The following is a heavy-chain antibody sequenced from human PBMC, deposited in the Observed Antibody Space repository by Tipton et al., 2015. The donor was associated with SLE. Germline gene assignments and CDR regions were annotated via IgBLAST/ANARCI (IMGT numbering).Heavy chain of an antibody. Sequence: TLSLTCTVSGGSISSSNYYWGWIRQPPGKGLEWIGTIYYSGDTYYNPSLKSRVTISVDTSKNQFSLKLSSVTAADTAIYYCARDSGQEGEEYFQHWGQGTLVTVSS. CDR1: GGSISSSNYY. V-gene: IGHV4-39*02. CDR2: IYYSGDT. D-gene: IGHD3-10*01. J-gene: IGHJ1*01. CDR3: ARDSGQEGEEYFQH.